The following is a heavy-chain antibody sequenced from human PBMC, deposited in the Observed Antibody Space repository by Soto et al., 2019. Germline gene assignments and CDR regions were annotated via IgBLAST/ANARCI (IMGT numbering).Heavy chain of an antibody. CDR3: ARGRAIYGEWDYYDY. Sequence: ETLSLTCTVSGGSIIGYYWTLIRQSPGRGREWLGFVSDSGKTDSDASLKGRLAISLDTSRSQFSLRLTSVTAADTARYYCARGRAIYGEWDYYDYWGQGALVTVSS. J-gene: IGHJ4*02. D-gene: IGHD1-26*01. CDR2: VSDSGKT. V-gene: IGHV4-59*01. CDR1: GGSIIGYY.